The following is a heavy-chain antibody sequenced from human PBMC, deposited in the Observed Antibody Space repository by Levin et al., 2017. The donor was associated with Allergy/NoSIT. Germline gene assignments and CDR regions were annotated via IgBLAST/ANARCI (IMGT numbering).Heavy chain of an antibody. D-gene: IGHD4-17*01. J-gene: IGHJ4*02. CDR2: YSSSGGST. CDR3: AKKSGGDHGSVVDY. CDR1: GFTFSNSA. V-gene: IGHV3-23*01. Sequence: LSLTCAASGFTFSNSAMSWVRQAPGKGLQWVSVYSSSGGSTSYADSVKGRFTISRDNSKNTLYLQMNSLRAEDTAVYYCAKKSGGDHGSVVDYWGQGTLVTVSS.